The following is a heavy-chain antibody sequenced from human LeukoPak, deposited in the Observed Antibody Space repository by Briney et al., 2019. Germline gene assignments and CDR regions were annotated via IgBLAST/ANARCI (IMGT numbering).Heavy chain of an antibody. CDR3: ARDEYYPYCSGGSCYHDY. V-gene: IGHV3-11*01. D-gene: IGHD2-15*01. Sequence: PGGSLRLSCAASGFTLSDYYMSWLRQAPWKGLEWVSYISSSGCTIYYADSVKGRFTISRDNAKNSLYLQVNSLRAEDTAVDYCARDEYYPYCSGGSCYHDYWGQGTLVTVSS. CDR1: GFTLSDYY. J-gene: IGHJ4*02. CDR2: ISSSGCTI.